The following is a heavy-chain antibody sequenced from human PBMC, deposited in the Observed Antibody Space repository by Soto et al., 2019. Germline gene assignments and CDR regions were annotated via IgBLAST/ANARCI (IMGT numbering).Heavy chain of an antibody. CDR2: IYSGGST. D-gene: IGHD6-6*01. CDR3: ARGGSSSGYYYYGMDV. J-gene: IGHJ6*02. V-gene: IGHV3-53*01. CDR1: GFTVSSNY. Sequence: GGSLRRSCAASGFTVSSNYMSWVRQAPGKGLEWVSVIYSGGSTYYADSVKGRFTISRDNSKNTLYLQMNSLRAEDTAVYYCARGGSSSGYYYYGMDVWGQGTTVTVSS.